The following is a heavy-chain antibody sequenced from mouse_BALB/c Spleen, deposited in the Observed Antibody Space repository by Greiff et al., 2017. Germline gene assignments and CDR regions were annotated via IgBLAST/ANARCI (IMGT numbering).Heavy chain of an antibody. Sequence: VQRQESGAELVRPGSSVKISCTASGYAFSSYWMNWVKQRPGQGLEWIGQIYPGDGDTNYNGTFKGKATLTADKSTTTAYMQLSSLTSEDSAVYFCARGLLLSLFDYWGQGTTLTVSS. CDR2: IYPGDGDT. D-gene: IGHD2-3*01. CDR1: GYAFSSYW. J-gene: IGHJ2*01. V-gene: IGHV1-80*01. CDR3: ARGLLLSLFDY.